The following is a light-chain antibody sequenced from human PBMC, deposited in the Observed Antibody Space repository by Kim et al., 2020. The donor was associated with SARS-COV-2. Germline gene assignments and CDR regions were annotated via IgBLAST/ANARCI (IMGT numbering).Light chain of an antibody. V-gene: IGKV3-20*01. CDR2: GAS. Sequence: PRESAPRPCRASQSVSSSYLAWYQQTPGQAPRRRTSGASSRATGIPDRFSRSGSGTDFTLTISRLEPEDFAVYYCQQYGSSPLYTFGQGTKLEIK. CDR3: QQYGSSPLYT. J-gene: IGKJ2*01. CDR1: QSVSSSY.